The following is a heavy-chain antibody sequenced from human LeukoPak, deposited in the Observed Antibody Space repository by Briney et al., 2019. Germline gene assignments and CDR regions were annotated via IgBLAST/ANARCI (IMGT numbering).Heavy chain of an antibody. CDR3: ARDETVADYH. J-gene: IGHJ5*02. D-gene: IGHD6-19*01. Sequence: PGRSLRLSCAASGFTFSSYGMHWVRQAPGKGLEWVANIKQDGSEKYYVDSVKGRFTISRDNAKNSLYLQMNSLRAEDTAVYYCARDETVADYHWGQGTLVTVSS. CDR1: GFTFSSYG. CDR2: IKQDGSEK. V-gene: IGHV3-7*01.